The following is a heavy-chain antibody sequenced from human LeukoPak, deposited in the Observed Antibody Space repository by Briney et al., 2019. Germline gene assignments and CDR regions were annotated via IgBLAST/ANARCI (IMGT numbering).Heavy chain of an antibody. CDR1: GFLVNTNY. CDR3: ARDSYGDANFDS. Sequence: PGGSLRLSCAASGFLVNTNYMTWVRQAPGRGLEWVPFIYADGNTYYADSVKGRFTISRDISKNAVYLQMNSLRAEDTAVYYCARDSYGDANFDSWGQGTLVTVSS. D-gene: IGHD4-17*01. CDR2: IYADGNT. V-gene: IGHV3-53*01. J-gene: IGHJ4*02.